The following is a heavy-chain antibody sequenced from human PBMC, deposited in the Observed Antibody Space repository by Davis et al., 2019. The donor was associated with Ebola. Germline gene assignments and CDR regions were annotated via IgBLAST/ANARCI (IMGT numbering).Heavy chain of an antibody. V-gene: IGHV4-59*12. CDR3: AREGWARGGPGWFDP. D-gene: IGHD3-10*01. Sequence: GSLRLSCTVSGGSISSYYWSWIRQPPGKGLEWIGYIYYSGSTNYNPSLKSRVTISVDTSKNQFSLKLSSVTAADTAVYYCAREGWARGGPGWFDPWDQGTLVTVSS. J-gene: IGHJ5*02. CDR1: GGSISSYY. CDR2: IYYSGST.